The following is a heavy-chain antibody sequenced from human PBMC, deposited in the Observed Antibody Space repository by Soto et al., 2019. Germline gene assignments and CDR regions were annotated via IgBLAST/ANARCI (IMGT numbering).Heavy chain of an antibody. CDR2: IYTSGST. CDR1: GGSISSYY. V-gene: IGHV4-4*07. Sequence: SETLSLTCTVSGGSISSYYWSWIRQPAGKGLEWIGRIYTSGSTNYNPSLKSRVTTSVDTSKNQFSLKLSSVTAADTAVYYCARDYDFWSGSHSFLFDPWGQGTLVTVSS. D-gene: IGHD3-3*01. CDR3: ARDYDFWSGSHSFLFDP. J-gene: IGHJ5*02.